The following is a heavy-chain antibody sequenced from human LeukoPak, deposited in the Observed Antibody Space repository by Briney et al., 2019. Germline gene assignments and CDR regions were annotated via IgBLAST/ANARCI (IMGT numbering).Heavy chain of an antibody. Sequence: SQTLSLTCAISGDSVSNNIATWNWVRQSPSRGLEWLGRTYYRSKWYTEYAVSVKSRITINPDTSKNQFSLQLSSVNPEDTAVYYCARLGSGSNYWGQGTLVTVSS. CDR2: TYYRSKWYT. CDR3: ARLGSGSNY. V-gene: IGHV6-1*01. CDR1: GDSVSNNIAT. J-gene: IGHJ4*02. D-gene: IGHD3-10*01.